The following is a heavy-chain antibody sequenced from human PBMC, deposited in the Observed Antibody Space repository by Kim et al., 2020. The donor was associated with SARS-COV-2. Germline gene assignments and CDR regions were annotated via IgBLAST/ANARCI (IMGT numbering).Heavy chain of an antibody. Sequence: PSLKSRVTISVDTSKNQFSLKLSSVTAADTAVYYCAREELDSSGYSRFDYWGQGTLVTVSS. D-gene: IGHD3-22*01. J-gene: IGHJ4*02. V-gene: IGHV4-59*01. CDR3: AREELDSSGYSRFDY.